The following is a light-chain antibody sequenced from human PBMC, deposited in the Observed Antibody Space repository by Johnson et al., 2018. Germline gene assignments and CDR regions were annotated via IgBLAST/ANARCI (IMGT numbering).Light chain of an antibody. CDR3: GTWVCSLSAGNF. V-gene: IGLV1-51*02. J-gene: IGLJ1*01. CDR2: ENN. Sequence: QSVLTQPPSVSAAPGQKVTISCSGSSSNIGNNYVSWYQQLPGTAPKLLIYENNKRPSGIPDRFSGSKSGTSATLCITGLKPGDEAYYSCGTWVCSLSAGNFFGTGTKVTVL. CDR1: SSNIGNNY.